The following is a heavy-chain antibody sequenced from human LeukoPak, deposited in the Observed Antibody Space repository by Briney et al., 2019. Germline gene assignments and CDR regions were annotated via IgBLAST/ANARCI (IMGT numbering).Heavy chain of an antibody. V-gene: IGHV1-2*02. CDR2: INPNSGDT. J-gene: IGHJ4*02. D-gene: IGHD1-26*01. CDR1: GYIFTGYY. Sequence: ASVKVSCKASGYIFTGYYMHWVRQAPGQGLEWMGWINPNSGDTNYAQKFQGRVTMTRDTSISTAYMELSRLRSDDTAVYYCARERGGSYFGTGVDFDYWGQGTLVTVSS. CDR3: ARERGGSYFGTGVDFDY.